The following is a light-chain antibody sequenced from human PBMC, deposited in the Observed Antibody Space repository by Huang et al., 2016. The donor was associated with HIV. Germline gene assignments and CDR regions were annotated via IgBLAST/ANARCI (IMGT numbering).Light chain of an antibody. V-gene: IGKV1-5*03. CDR1: QSISSW. CDR2: KAS. Sequence: DIQMTQSPSTLSASVGDRVTITCRASQSISSWLAWYQQKPGKAPKLLIYKASSLESGVQSRFSGSGSGTEFTLTISSLQPDDFATYYCQQYNSHYTFGQGTKLEIK. CDR3: QQYNSHYT. J-gene: IGKJ2*01.